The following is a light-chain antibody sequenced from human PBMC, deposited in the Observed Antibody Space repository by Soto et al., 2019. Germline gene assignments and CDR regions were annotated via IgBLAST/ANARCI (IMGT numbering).Light chain of an antibody. CDR2: GAS. CDR3: QQYGSSPWT. J-gene: IGKJ1*01. V-gene: IGKV3-20*01. Sequence: EIVLTQSPGTLSLSPGERATLSYRASQSVSSNYLAWYQQKPGQALRPLIYGASSRATGIPDRFSGSGAGTDFTLTISRLESEDFAVYYCQQYGSSPWTFGQGTKVEIK. CDR1: QSVSSNY.